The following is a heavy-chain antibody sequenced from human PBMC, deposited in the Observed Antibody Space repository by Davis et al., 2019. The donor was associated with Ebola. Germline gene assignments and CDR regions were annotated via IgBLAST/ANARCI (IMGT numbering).Heavy chain of an antibody. V-gene: IGHV1-69*13. CDR1: GGTFSSYA. Sequence: SSVKVSCKASGGTFSSYAISWVRQAPGQGLEWMGGIIPIFGTANYAQKFQGRVTITADESTSTAYMELSSLRSEDTAVYYCARLGYCSSTSCYGEFDYYYYYMDVWGKGTTVTVS. CDR2: IIPIFGTA. J-gene: IGHJ6*03. D-gene: IGHD2-2*01. CDR3: ARLGYCSSTSCYGEFDYYYYYMDV.